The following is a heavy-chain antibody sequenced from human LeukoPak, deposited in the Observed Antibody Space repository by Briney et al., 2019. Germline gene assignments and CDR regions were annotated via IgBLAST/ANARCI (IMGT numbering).Heavy chain of an antibody. CDR1: GFTVNSNY. CDR3: AKVQVLLWFGESDY. J-gene: IGHJ4*02. V-gene: IGHV3-53*01. Sequence: GGSLRLSCAASGFTVNSNYMSWVRQAPGKGLEWVSVIYSGGSTYYADSVKGRFTISRDNSKNTLYLQMNSLRAEDTAVYYCAKVQVLLWFGESDYWGQGTLVTVSS. D-gene: IGHD3-10*01. CDR2: IYSGGST.